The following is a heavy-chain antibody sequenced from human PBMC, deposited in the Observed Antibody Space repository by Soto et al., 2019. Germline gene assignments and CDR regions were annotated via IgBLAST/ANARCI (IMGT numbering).Heavy chain of an antibody. CDR3: AAGLSPDSRSGGYSYGYIYYYYYGMDV. J-gene: IGHJ6*02. CDR2: IVVGSGNT. Sequence: QMQLVQSGPEVKKPGTSVKVSCKASGFTFTSSAVQWVRQARGQRLEWIGWIVVGSGNTNYAQKFQERVTITRDMSTSTAYLELSSLRSEDTAVYYCAAGLSPDSRSGGYSYGYIYYYYYGMDVWGQGTTVTVSS. V-gene: IGHV1-58*01. D-gene: IGHD5-18*01. CDR1: GFTFTSSA.